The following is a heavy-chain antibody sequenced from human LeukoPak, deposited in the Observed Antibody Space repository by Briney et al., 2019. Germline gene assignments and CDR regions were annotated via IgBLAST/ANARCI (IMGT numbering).Heavy chain of an antibody. CDR1: GFTVSSNY. CDR2: IYSGGST. Sequence: PGGSLRLFCAASGFTVSSNYMSWVRQAPGKGLEWVSVIYSGGSTYYADSVKGRFTISRHNSKNTLYLQMDSLRAEDTAVYYCATHGRYNWNYWGQGTLVTVSS. CDR3: ATHGRYNWNY. V-gene: IGHV3-53*04. D-gene: IGHD1-20*01. J-gene: IGHJ4*02.